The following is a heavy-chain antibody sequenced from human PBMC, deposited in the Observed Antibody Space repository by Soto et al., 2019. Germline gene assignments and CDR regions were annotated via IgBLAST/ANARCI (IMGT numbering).Heavy chain of an antibody. V-gene: IGHV4-30-2*01. Sequence: PSLTCNMSGDSYSISTYSWSWIRQPPGKALQWIGFIYQSGVTSYNPSLASRVSISLDRSNNQCSLKLKSVTAADTAVYFCAGMPYTSGLRFDPWGPGTLVTVSS. D-gene: IGHD6-19*01. CDR1: GDSYSISTYS. CDR2: IYQSGVT. CDR3: AGMPYTSGLRFDP. J-gene: IGHJ5*02.